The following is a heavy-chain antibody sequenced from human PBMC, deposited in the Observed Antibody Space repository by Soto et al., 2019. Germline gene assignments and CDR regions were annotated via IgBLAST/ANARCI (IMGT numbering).Heavy chain of an antibody. J-gene: IGHJ4*02. D-gene: IGHD3-10*01. V-gene: IGHV3-33*01. CDR1: GFTFSSYG. CDR3: ARSMVRGVSARKTVGY. Sequence: GGSLRLSCAASGFTFSSYGMHWVRQAPGKGLEWVAVIWYDGSNKYYADSVKGRFTISRDNSKNTLYLQMNSLRAEDTAVYYCARSMVRGVSARKTVGYWGQGTLVTVPQ. CDR2: IWYDGSNK.